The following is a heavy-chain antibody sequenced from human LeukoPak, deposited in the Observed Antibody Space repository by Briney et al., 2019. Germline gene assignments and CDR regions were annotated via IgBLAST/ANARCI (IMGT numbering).Heavy chain of an antibody. CDR2: ISGGGGNT. CDR1: KFAFSSYA. J-gene: IGHJ4*02. CDR3: AKDLADGYFDY. Sequence: GGSLRLSCAASKFAFSSYAMSWVRQAPGKGREWVSAISGGGGNTYYADSVKGRFTISRDNSKNTLYLQMNSLRAEDTAVYYCAKDLADGYFDYWGQGTLVTVSS. V-gene: IGHV3-23*01.